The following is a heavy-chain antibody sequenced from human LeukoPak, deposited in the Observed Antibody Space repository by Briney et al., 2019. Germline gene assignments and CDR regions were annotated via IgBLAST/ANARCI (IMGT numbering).Heavy chain of an antibody. J-gene: IGHJ1*01. V-gene: IGHV3-53*01. CDR3: ARDPPGIAASVTAG. CDR2: IYSGGRT. D-gene: IGHD6-13*01. Sequence: PGGSLRLSCTASGFTVGNNYMNWFRQAPGKGLEWVSLIYSGGRTYYADSVKGRFTISRDNSKNTLYLQMSSLRVEDTAVYYCARDPPGIAASVTAGWRQGTLVTVSS. CDR1: GFTVGNNY.